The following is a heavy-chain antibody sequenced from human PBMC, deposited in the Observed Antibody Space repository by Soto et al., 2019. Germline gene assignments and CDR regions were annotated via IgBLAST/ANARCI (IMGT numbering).Heavy chain of an antibody. CDR1: GFTFSSYG. CDR2: IWFDGSNK. D-gene: IGHD3-22*01. V-gene: IGHV3-33*01. J-gene: IGHJ4*02. CDR3: ARDRKYYDSSGYYPVD. Sequence: ESGGGVVQPGRSLRLSCAASGFTFSSYGMHWVRQAPGKGLEWVAVIWFDGSNKYYADSVKGRFTISRDNSKNTLYLQMNSLRAEDTAVYYCARDRKYYDSSGYYPVDWGQGTLVTVSS.